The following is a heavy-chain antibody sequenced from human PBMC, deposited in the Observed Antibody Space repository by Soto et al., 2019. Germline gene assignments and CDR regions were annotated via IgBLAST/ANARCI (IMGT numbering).Heavy chain of an antibody. Sequence: PGGSLRLSCAASGFTFSSYAIHWVRQAPGKGLEWVAIIWFDGSNKYYADSVKGRFSISRDNSKNTPFLQMDSLRAEDTAVYYCARGQLPAATTYFDFWGQGTLVTVSS. CDR1: GFTFSSYA. CDR3: ARGQLPAATTYFDF. CDR2: IWFDGSNK. V-gene: IGHV3-33*01. D-gene: IGHD2-15*01. J-gene: IGHJ4*02.